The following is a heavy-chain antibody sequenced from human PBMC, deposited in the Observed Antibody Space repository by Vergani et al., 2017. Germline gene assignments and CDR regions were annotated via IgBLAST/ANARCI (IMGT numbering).Heavy chain of an antibody. V-gene: IGHV3-66*02. Sequence: EVRLLESGGGLVQPGGSLRLSCAASGFTFNIYAMSWVRQAPGKGLEWVSVIKSDGRTSYAESVRGRFAISRDTSRNAVNLQMNILRVEDTGVYYCARSECSCTTCYGHYFDLWGHGILVTVSS. CDR2: IKSDGRT. D-gene: IGHD2/OR15-2a*01. CDR3: ARSECSCTTCYGHYFDL. CDR1: GFTFNIYA. J-gene: IGHJ4*01.